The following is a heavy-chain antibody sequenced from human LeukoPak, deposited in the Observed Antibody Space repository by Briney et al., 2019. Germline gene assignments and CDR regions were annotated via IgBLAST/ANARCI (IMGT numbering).Heavy chain of an antibody. J-gene: IGHJ4*02. CDR1: GFTFSSYA. V-gene: IGHV3-23*01. CDR2: IRDSGSST. D-gene: IGHD2-8*01. Sequence: PGGSLRLSCAASGFTFSSYAMSWVRQAPGKGLEWVSAIRDSGSSTHYADSVKGRFTTSRDNSKNTLFLQMNSLRAEDTAIYYCAKDLWDSGYCTNGVCYVFDYWGQGTLVTVSS. CDR3: AKDLWDSGYCTNGVCYVFDY.